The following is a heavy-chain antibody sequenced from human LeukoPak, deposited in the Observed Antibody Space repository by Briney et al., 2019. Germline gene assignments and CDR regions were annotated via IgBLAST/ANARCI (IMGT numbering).Heavy chain of an antibody. J-gene: IGHJ6*02. Sequence: KASETLSLTCAVYGGSFSGYYWSWIRQPPGKGLEWIGEINHSGSTNYNPSLKSRVTISVDTSKNQCSLKLSSVTAADTAVYYCARVPAAIPWYYYYGMDVWGQGTTVTVSS. CDR1: GGSFSGYY. V-gene: IGHV4-34*01. CDR2: INHSGST. CDR3: ARVPAAIPWYYYYGMDV. D-gene: IGHD2-2*02.